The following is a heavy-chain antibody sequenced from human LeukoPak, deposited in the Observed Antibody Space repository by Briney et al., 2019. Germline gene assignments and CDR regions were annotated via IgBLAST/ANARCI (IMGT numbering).Heavy chain of an antibody. CDR2: IYYSGGT. V-gene: IGHV4-59*01. J-gene: IGHJ4*02. CDR1: GGSISSYY. CDR3: AASPYYGSGSYYEAPFDY. Sequence: SETLSLTCTVSGGSISSYYWSWIRLPPGKGLEWIGYIYYSGGTNYNPSLKSRVTISVDTSKNQFSLKLSSVTAADTAVYYCAASPYYGSGSYYEAPFDYWGQGTLVTVSS. D-gene: IGHD3-10*01.